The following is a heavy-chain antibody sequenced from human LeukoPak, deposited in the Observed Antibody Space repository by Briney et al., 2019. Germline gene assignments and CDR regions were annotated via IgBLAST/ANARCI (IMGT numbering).Heavy chain of an antibody. V-gene: IGHV3-23*01. J-gene: IGHJ4*02. Sequence: GGSLRLSCAASGLTLSNSAMSWVRQAPGKGLEWVSMISGASGKSYSADSVKGRFTVSRDYSKNTLFLQMNSLRVDDTAVYYCATWGHVEYWGQGTQVTVSS. D-gene: IGHD3-16*01. CDR2: ISGASGKS. CDR1: GLTLSNSA. CDR3: ATWGHVEY.